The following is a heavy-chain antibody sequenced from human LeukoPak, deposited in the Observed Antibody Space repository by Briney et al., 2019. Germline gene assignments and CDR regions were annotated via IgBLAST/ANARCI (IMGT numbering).Heavy chain of an antibody. CDR3: AKNGQSGFSFAP. CDR1: GGSISSYY. J-gene: IGHJ5*02. CDR2: IYYSGST. V-gene: IGHV4-59*12. D-gene: IGHD3-3*01. Sequence: SETLSLTCTVSGGSISSYYWSWIRQPPGKGLGWIGYIYYSGSTNYNPSLKSRVTISADTSKNQLSLKVTSVTAADTAVYYCAKNGQSGFSFAPWGQGTLVTVSS.